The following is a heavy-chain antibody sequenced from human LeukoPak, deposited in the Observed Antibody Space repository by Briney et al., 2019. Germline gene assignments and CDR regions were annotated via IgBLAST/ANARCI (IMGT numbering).Heavy chain of an antibody. V-gene: IGHV4-38-2*02. J-gene: IGHJ2*01. CDR2: IYHSGTT. CDR3: ARAPITAGGNFDL. D-gene: IGHD6-13*01. Sequence: SETLSLTCTVSGYSITTTYCWGWIRQSPRKGLEWIGGIYHSGTTYYNPSLKSRVTMSVETSQNQFSLKVRSVTAADTAVYYCARAPITAGGNFDLWGRGTLVTVSS. CDR1: GYSITTTYC.